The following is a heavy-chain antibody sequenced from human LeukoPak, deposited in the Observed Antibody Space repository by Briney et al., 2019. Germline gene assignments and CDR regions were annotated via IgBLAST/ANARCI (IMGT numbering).Heavy chain of an antibody. CDR1: GGSISSYY. CDR2: IYYSGST. J-gene: IGHJ4*02. D-gene: IGHD1-26*01. Sequence: SETLSLTCTVSGGSISSYYWSWIRQPPGKGLEWIGYIYYSGSTNYNPSLKSRVTISVDTSKNQFSLKLSSVTTADTAVYYCARGIVGASPVFDYWGQGTLVTVSS. CDR3: ARGIVGASPVFDY. V-gene: IGHV4-59*01.